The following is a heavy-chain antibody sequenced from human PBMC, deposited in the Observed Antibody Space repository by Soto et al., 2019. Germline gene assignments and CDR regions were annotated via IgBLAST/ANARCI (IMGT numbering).Heavy chain of an antibody. CDR3: VREPYYDFWSGYYWGDTRDYGRDV. V-gene: IGHV4-39*01. D-gene: IGHD3-3*01. Sequence: SETLSLTCTVSGGSISSSSYYWGWIRQPPGKGLEWIGSIYYSGSTYYNPSLKSRVTISVDTSKNQFSLKLSSVTAADTAVYYCVREPYYDFWSGYYWGDTRDYGRDVWGQGTTVTVSS. CDR1: GGSISSSSYY. CDR2: IYYSGST. J-gene: IGHJ6*02.